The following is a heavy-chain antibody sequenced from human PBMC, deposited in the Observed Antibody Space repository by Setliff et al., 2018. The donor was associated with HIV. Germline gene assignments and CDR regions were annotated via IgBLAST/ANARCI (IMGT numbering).Heavy chain of an antibody. CDR2: VDPQDGET. J-gene: IGHJ4*02. Sequence: ASVKVSCKASGYTFTDYYIDWVQQARGGGLEWVGRVDPQDGETKYAGKFRDRVTITADTSLDTAYMVLSRLRSEDTALYYCATLGYDVDYWGQGTLVTVSS. CDR1: GYTFTDYY. D-gene: IGHD2-2*01. V-gene: IGHV1-69-2*01. CDR3: ATLGYDVDY.